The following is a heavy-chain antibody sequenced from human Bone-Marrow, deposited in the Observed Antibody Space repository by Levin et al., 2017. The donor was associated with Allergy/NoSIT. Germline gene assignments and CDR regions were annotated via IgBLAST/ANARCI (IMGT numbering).Heavy chain of an antibody. V-gene: IGHV4-59*01. CDR1: GGSIRSYY. Sequence: SQTLSLPCTVSGGSIRSYYWSWIRQPPGKGLEWIGYIYYSGSTNYNPSLKSRVTISVDTSKNQFSLKLSSVTAADTAVYYCARVSGMESSGYYYTNYYYYGMDVWGQGTTVTVSS. CDR3: ARVSGMESSGYYYTNYYYYGMDV. J-gene: IGHJ6*02. D-gene: IGHD3-22*01. CDR2: IYYSGST.